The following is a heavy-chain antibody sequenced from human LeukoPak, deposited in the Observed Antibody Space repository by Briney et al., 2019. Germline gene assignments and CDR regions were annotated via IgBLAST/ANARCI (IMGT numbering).Heavy chain of an antibody. D-gene: IGHD2-2*01. Sequence: GESLKISCKGSGYSFTSYWIGWVRQVPGKGLEWMGIIYPGDSDTRYSPSFQGQVTISADKSISTAYLQWSSLKASDTAMYYCARSMYCSSTSCSTPFDYWGQGTLVTVSS. CDR2: IYPGDSDT. J-gene: IGHJ4*02. V-gene: IGHV5-51*01. CDR1: GYSFTSYW. CDR3: ARSMYCSSTSCSTPFDY.